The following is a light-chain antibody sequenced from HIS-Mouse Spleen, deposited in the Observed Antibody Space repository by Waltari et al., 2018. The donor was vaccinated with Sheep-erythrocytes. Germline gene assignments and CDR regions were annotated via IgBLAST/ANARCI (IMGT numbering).Light chain of an antibody. CDR1: SSDVGGYNY. V-gene: IGLV2-11*01. J-gene: IGLJ1*01. CDR3: CSYAGSYNHV. Sequence: QSALTQPRSVSGSPGQSVTISXTXTSSDVGGYNYVSWYQQHPGKAPKLMIYDVGKRPRXXPARFSGSKAGXTASLTIXXLQXXXEADYYCCSYAGSYNHVFATGTKVT. CDR2: DVG.